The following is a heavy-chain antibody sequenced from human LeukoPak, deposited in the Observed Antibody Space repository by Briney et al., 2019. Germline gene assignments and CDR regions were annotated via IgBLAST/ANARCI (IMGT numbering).Heavy chain of an antibody. CDR3: ARHSDSPNYPDTDSFDL. CDR2: IYATGNT. CDR1: GFSISNYY. Sequence: GGSLRLSCAASGFSISNYYMFWARQAPGKGLEWVSVIYATGNTYYANSVKGRFTISRDNSENTLYLQMNSLRVGDTAVYYCARHSDSPNYPDTDSFDLWGQGTTVTVTS. D-gene: IGHD3-22*01. J-gene: IGHJ3*01. V-gene: IGHV3-53*01.